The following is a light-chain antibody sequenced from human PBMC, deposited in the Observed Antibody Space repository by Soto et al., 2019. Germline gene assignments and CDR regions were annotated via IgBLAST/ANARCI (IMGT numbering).Light chain of an antibody. Sequence: QPVLTQPPSASASLGASVTLTCTLSSGYSNYKVDWYQQRPGKGPRFVMRVGTGGIVGSKGDGIPDRLAVLGSGLNRYLSNKNIQEEDESDYACGADHGSGSNFVVFGGGTKLTVL. CDR2: VGTGGIVG. CDR3: GADHGSGSNFVV. CDR1: SGYSNYK. J-gene: IGLJ2*01. V-gene: IGLV9-49*01.